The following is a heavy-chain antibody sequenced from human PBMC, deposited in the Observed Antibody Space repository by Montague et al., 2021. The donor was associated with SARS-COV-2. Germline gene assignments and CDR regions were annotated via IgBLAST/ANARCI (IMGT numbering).Heavy chain of an antibody. CDR1: GYSLTELP. CDR3: ATSADWGSTGGFDF. D-gene: IGHD7-27*01. J-gene: IGHJ4*02. V-gene: IGHV1-24*01. CDR2: VDPEDGKT. Sequence: SVKVSCKVSGYSLTELPMHWVRQAPGKGLEWMGGVDPEDGKTIYAQNFQGRLTIAEDTSADTAYMELSSLRSDYTAVYYCATSADWGSTGGFDFWGQGTLVTVSS.